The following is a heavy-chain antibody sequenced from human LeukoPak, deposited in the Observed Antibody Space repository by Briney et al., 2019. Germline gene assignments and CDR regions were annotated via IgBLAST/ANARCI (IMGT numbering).Heavy chain of an antibody. Sequence: PGGSLRLSCAAPGFTFSSDSMNWVRQAPGKGLEWFSFISSSSSYIKYAGSVKGRFTISRDNAKNSLYLQMNSLRAEDTAVYYCASGDSESHPVYWGQGTLVTVSS. V-gene: IGHV3-21*01. CDR1: GFTFSSDS. CDR2: ISSSSSYI. CDR3: ASGDSESHPVY. D-gene: IGHD1-26*01. J-gene: IGHJ4*02.